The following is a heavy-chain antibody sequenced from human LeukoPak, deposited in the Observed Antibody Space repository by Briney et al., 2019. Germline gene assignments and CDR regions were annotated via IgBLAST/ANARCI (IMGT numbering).Heavy chain of an antibody. Sequence: ASVKVSCKTSGYTFTGYYTHWVRQAPGQGLEWMGWINPNSGGTNYAQKFQGRVTMTRDTSISTAYMELSRLRSDDTAVYYCAREDASCTNGVCYTASGDYWGQGTLVTVSS. V-gene: IGHV1-2*02. CDR3: AREDASCTNGVCYTASGDY. D-gene: IGHD2-8*01. CDR1: GYTFTGYY. J-gene: IGHJ4*02. CDR2: INPNSGGT.